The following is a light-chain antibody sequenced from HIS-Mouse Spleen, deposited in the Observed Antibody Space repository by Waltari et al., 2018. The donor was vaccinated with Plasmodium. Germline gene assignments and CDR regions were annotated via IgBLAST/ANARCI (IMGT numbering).Light chain of an antibody. J-gene: IGLJ3*02. Sequence: SYELTQPPSVSVSPGQTARITCSGDALPKKYAYWYQQKTGQAPVLVIYEDSKRPSGIPERFSGSSSETSATLTISGAQVEDEADYYCYSTDSSGNHRVFGGGTKLTVL. CDR3: YSTDSSGNHRV. CDR1: ALPKKY. V-gene: IGLV3-10*01. CDR2: EDS.